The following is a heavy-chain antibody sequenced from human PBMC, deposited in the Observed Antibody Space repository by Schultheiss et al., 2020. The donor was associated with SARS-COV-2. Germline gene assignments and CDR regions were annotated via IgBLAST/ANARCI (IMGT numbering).Heavy chain of an antibody. CDR3: AKESSSGWYDYFDY. V-gene: IGHV3-33*06. Sequence: GESLKISCAASGFTFSSYWMSWVRQAPGKGLEWVAVIWYDGSNKYYADSVKGRFTISRDNSKNTLYLQMNSLRAEDTAVYYCAKESSSGWYDYFDYWGQGTLVTVSS. J-gene: IGHJ4*02. CDR2: IWYDGSNK. D-gene: IGHD6-19*01. CDR1: GFTFSSYW.